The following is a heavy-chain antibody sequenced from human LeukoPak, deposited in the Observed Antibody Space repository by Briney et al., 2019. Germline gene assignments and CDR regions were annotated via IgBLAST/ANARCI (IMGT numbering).Heavy chain of an antibody. J-gene: IGHJ4*02. Sequence: SETLSLTCTVSGYSISSGTYYWSWIRQPAGEGLEWIGRIYTSGSTNYNPSFKSRVIISVDTSKNQFSLKLSSLTAADTAVYYCARTTYSGSYSDYFDYWGKGTLVTVSS. CDR2: IYTSGST. D-gene: IGHD1-26*01. CDR1: GYSISSGTYY. V-gene: IGHV4-61*02. CDR3: ARTTYSGSYSDYFDY.